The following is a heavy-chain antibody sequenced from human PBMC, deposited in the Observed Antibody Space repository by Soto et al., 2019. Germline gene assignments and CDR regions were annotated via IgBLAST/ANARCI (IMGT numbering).Heavy chain of an antibody. V-gene: IGHV4-4*07. CDR3: ARESPRSEFDY. CDR1: GGSMYSYY. CDR2: VDTSGSA. Sequence: QAQLQESGPGLVKSSETLSLTCSVSGGSMYSYYWSWIRQPAGKGLEWIGRVDTSGSASYNPSLRSRVTMSLDTSKRQFSLRVNSVIAADTAVYYCARESPRSEFDYWGQGTLVTVSS. J-gene: IGHJ4*02.